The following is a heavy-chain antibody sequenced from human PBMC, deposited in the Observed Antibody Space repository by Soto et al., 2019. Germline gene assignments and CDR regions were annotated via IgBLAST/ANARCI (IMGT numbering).Heavy chain of an antibody. J-gene: IGHJ6*03. CDR1: GFTFSPYA. V-gene: IGHV3-23*01. Sequence: EVLLLESGGGMVQPGGSLRLSCEVSGFTFSPYAMTWVRQAPWKGLAWVSGISESGGSTYSADSVKGKFTISRDNSKHTLYLQMNSLRAEDTALYYGAKKGLRGDFYNYMDVWGKGTTVTVAS. CDR2: ISESGGST. D-gene: IGHD5-12*01. CDR3: AKKGLRGDFYNYMDV.